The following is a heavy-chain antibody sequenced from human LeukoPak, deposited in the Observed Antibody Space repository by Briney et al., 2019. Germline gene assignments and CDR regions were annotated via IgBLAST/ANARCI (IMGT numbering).Heavy chain of an antibody. D-gene: IGHD2-2*01. V-gene: IGHV1-46*01. CDR1: GYTFTSYY. CDR3: ARLLAYCSSTSCYYDY. CDR2: INPSGGST. J-gene: IGHJ4*02. Sequence: GASVKVSCKASGYTFTSYYMHWVRQAPGQGLEWMGIINPSGGSTSYAQKFQGRVTMTRDTSTSTVYMELSSLRSEDTAVYYCARLLAYCSSTSCYYDYWGQGALVTVSS.